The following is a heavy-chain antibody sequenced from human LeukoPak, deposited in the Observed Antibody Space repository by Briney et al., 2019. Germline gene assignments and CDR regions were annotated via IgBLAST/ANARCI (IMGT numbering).Heavy chain of an antibody. CDR2: ISYDGSNK. J-gene: IGHJ4*02. CDR1: GFTFSSYG. D-gene: IGHD3-10*01. V-gene: IGHV3-30*18. CDR3: AKDSPKYGSVDY. Sequence: PGRSLRLSCAASGFTFSSYGMHWVRRAPGKGLEWVAVISYDGSNKYYADSVKGRFTISRDNSKNTLYLQMNSLRAEDTAVYYCAKDSPKYGSVDYWGQGTLVTVSS.